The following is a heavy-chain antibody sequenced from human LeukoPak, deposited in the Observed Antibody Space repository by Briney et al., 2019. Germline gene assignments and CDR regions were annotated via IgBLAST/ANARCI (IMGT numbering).Heavy chain of an antibody. Sequence: SETLSLTCAVYGGSFSGYYWSWIRQPPGKGLEWIGEINHSGSTNYNPSLKSRVTISVDTSKNQFSLKLSSVTAADTAVYYCARARAGYSSSRYASPYYYYYMDVWGKGTTVTVSS. CDR1: GGSFSGYY. V-gene: IGHV4-34*01. CDR2: INHSGST. D-gene: IGHD6-13*01. CDR3: ARARAGYSSSRYASPYYYYYMDV. J-gene: IGHJ6*03.